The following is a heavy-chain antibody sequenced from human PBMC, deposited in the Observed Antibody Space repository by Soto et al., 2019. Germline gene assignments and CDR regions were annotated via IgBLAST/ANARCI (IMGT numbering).Heavy chain of an antibody. CDR3: ARQGHGYGDYYGMDV. Sequence: LGESLKISCKGSGYSFTSYWIGWVRQMPGKGLEWMGIIYPGDSDTRYSPSFQGQVTISADKSISTAYLQWSSLKASDTAMYYCARQGHGYGDYYGMDVWGQGTTVTVSS. CDR1: GYSFTSYW. CDR2: IYPGDSDT. V-gene: IGHV5-51*01. D-gene: IGHD4-17*01. J-gene: IGHJ6*02.